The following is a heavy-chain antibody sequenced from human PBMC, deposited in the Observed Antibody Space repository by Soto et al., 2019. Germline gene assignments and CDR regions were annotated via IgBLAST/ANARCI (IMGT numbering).Heavy chain of an antibody. CDR3: ARGAGTTFDAFDI. J-gene: IGHJ3*02. CDR1: GGSFSGYY. CDR2: INHSGST. D-gene: IGHD1-7*01. Sequence: SAPLSITCAVYGGSFSGYYWSWIRQPPGKGLEWIGEINHSGSTNYNPSLKSRVTISVDTSKNQFSLKLSSVTAADTAVYYCARGAGTTFDAFDIWGQGTMVTVSS. V-gene: IGHV4-34*01.